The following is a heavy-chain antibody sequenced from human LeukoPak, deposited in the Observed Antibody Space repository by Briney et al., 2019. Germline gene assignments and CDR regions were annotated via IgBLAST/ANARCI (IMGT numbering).Heavy chain of an antibody. CDR3: ASSTGGVIVAGIDY. V-gene: IGHV4-34*01. J-gene: IGHJ4*02. CDR1: GGSFSGYY. CDR2: INHSGST. Sequence: KPSETLSLTCAVYGGSFSGYYWSWIRQPPGKGLEWIGEINHSGSTNYNPSLKSRVTISVDTSKNQFSLKLSSVTAADTAVYYCASSTGGVIVAGIDYWGQGTLDTVSS. D-gene: IGHD3-16*02.